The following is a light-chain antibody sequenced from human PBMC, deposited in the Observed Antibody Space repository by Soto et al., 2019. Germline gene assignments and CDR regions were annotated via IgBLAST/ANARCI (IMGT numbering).Light chain of an antibody. CDR2: EVT. CDR3: CSYAGSIRF. J-gene: IGLJ1*01. CDR1: SSDVGLYNY. Sequence: QSVLTQPPSASGSPGQSVTISCTGTSSDVGLYNYVSWYQQQPGKAPKLIIYEVTKRPSGVPDRFSGSKSGNTASLTVSGLQAEDEADYYCCSYAGSIRFFGSGTKLTVL. V-gene: IGLV2-8*01.